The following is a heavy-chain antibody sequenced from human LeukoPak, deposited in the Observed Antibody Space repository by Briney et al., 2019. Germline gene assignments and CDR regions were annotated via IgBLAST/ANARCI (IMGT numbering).Heavy chain of an antibody. V-gene: IGHV3-33*01. J-gene: IGHJ4*02. Sequence: HTGGSLRLSCAASGFSFSSFAMHWVRQAPGEGLEWVSVIWHDGSNKFYADSVQGRFTISRDNSKNTLYLQMNSLRAEDTAVYYCVRDGGSGGWNGYLYWGQGTLVTVSS. CDR2: IWHDGSNK. CDR3: VRDGGSGGWNGYLY. CDR1: GFSFSSFA. D-gene: IGHD3-3*01.